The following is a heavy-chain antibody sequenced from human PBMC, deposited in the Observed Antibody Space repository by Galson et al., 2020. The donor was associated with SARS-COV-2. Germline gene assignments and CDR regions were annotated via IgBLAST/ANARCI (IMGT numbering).Heavy chain of an antibody. J-gene: IGHJ6*02. CDR2: IYYSGST. CDR3: ARDHILRYFDAVYYYYGMDV. V-gene: IGHV4-61*01. D-gene: IGHD3-9*01. CDR1: GGSVSSGSYY. Sequence: SETLSLTCTVSGGSVSSGSYYWSWIRQPPGKGLEWNGYIYYSGSTNYNPSLKSRVTISVDTSKNQFSLKLSSVTAADTAVYYCARDHILRYFDAVYYYYGMDVWGQGTTVTVSS.